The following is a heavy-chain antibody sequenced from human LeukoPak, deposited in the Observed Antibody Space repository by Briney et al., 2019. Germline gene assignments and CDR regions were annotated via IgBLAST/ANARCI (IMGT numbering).Heavy chain of an antibody. CDR3: ARERALWFGELRTDY. D-gene: IGHD3-10*01. CDR2: ISAYIGNT. Sequence: ASVKVSCKASGYTFTSYGISWVRQAPGQGLEWMGWISAYIGNTNYAQKLQGRVTMTTDTSTSTAYMELRSLRSDDTAVYHCARERALWFGELRTDYWGQGTLVTVSS. V-gene: IGHV1-18*01. CDR1: GYTFTSYG. J-gene: IGHJ4*02.